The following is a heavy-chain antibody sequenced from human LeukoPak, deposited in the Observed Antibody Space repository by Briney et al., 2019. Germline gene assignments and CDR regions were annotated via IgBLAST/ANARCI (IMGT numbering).Heavy chain of an antibody. CDR1: GFTFSSNY. Sequence: GGSLRLSCAASGFTFSSNYMGWVRQAPGKGLEWVSVIYSGGSTYFADSVKGRFTISRDNSNNTLYLQMNNLRTEDTAVYYCARGLQQQQILGDYYYGMDVWGQGTTVTVSS. CDR2: IYSGGST. D-gene: IGHD6-13*01. J-gene: IGHJ6*02. CDR3: ARGLQQQQILGDYYYGMDV. V-gene: IGHV3-53*01.